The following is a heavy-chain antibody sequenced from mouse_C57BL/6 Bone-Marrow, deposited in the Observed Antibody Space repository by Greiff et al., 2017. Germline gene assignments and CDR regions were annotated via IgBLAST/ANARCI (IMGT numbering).Heavy chain of an antibody. CDR2: IYPRDGST. CDR1: GYTFTSYD. CDR3: ARDYGSSYWYFDV. V-gene: IGHV1-85*01. Sequence: QVQLQQSGPELVKPGASVKLSCKASGYTFTSYDINWVKQRPGQGLEWIGWIYPRDGSTKYNEKFKGKATLTVDTSSSKAYMELQSLTSEDSAVYFCARDYGSSYWYFDVWGTGTTVTVSS. D-gene: IGHD1-1*01. J-gene: IGHJ1*03.